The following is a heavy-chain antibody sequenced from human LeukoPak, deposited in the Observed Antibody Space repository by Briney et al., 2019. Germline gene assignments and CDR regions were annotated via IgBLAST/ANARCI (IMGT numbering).Heavy chain of an antibody. Sequence: GGSLRLSCAASGFTFSDYEMNWVRQAPGKGLEWVSYISSSASIIYYSDSVKGRFTISRDNAKNSLYLQMNSLRAEDTAVYYCAKVAVRGVIINYFDYWGQGTLVTVSS. J-gene: IGHJ4*02. CDR2: ISSSASII. CDR1: GFTFSDYE. V-gene: IGHV3-48*03. D-gene: IGHD3-10*01. CDR3: AKVAVRGVIINYFDY.